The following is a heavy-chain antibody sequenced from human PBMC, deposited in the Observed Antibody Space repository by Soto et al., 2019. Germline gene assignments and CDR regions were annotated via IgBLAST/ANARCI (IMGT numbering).Heavy chain of an antibody. CDR3: ARDGYCTNGVCYHYYYYYGMDV. J-gene: IGHJ6*02. Sequence: PGGSLRLSCAASGFTFSDYYMSWIRQAPGKGLEWVSYISSSGSTIYYADSVNGRFTISRDNAKNSLYLQMNSLRAEDTAVYYCARDGYCTNGVCYHYYYYYGMDVWGQGTTVTVSS. CDR1: GFTFSDYY. D-gene: IGHD2-8*01. CDR2: ISSSGSTI. V-gene: IGHV3-11*01.